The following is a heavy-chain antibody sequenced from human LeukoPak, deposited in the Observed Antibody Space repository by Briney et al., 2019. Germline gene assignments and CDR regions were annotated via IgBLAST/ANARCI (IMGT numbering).Heavy chain of an antibody. CDR3: ARSVALYYFDY. CDR1: GFTVSSNY. Sequence: GGSLRLXCAASGFTVSSNYMSWVRQAPGKGLEWVSVIYSGGSTYYADSVKGRFTISRDNSKNTLYLQMNSLRAEDTAVYYCARSVALYYFDYWGQGTLVTVSS. CDR2: IYSGGST. V-gene: IGHV3-53*05. J-gene: IGHJ4*02.